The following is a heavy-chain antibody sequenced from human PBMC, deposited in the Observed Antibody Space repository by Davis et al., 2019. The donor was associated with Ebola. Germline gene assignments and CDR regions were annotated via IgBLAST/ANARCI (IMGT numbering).Heavy chain of an antibody. CDR2: ISGSGGST. CDR3: AKGIVGGGIDY. V-gene: IGHV3-23*01. J-gene: IGHJ4*02. Sequence: GESLKISCAASGFTFSSYAMSWVRQAPGKGLEWVSAISGSGGSTYYADSVKGRFTISRDNSKNKLYLQMNSLRAEDTAVYYCAKGIVGGGIDYWGQGTLVTVSS. CDR1: GFTFSSYA. D-gene: IGHD1-26*01.